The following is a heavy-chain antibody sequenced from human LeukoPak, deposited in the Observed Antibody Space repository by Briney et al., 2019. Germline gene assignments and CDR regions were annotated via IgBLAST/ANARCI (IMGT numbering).Heavy chain of an antibody. CDR3: AKGHVDTAYNRFDP. D-gene: IGHD5-18*01. CDR1: GFTFSSYG. V-gene: IGHV3-30*18. Sequence: GGSLRLSCAASGFTFSSYGMHWVRQAPGKGLEWVAVISYDGSNKYYADSVKGRFTISRDNSKNTLYLQMNSLRAEDTAVYYCAKGHVDTAYNRFDPSHQRTLLT. CDR2: ISYDGSNK. J-gene: IGHJ5*02.